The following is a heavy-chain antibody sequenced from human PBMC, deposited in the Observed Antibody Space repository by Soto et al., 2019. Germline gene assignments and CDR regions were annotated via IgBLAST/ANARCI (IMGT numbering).Heavy chain of an antibody. V-gene: IGHV3-48*03. D-gene: IGHD2-2*01. CDR2: ISSSGATI. CDR1: GLTFSSYE. J-gene: IGHJ3*02. Sequence: GGSLRLSCAVSGLTFSSYEMNWVRQAPGKGLEWVAYISSSGATIYYSDSVKGRFTISRDNAKNSLYLQMDSLRAEDTAVYYCERGGYCSSNLCYRLNDFDIWGQGTMVTVSS. CDR3: ERGGYCSSNLCYRLNDFDI.